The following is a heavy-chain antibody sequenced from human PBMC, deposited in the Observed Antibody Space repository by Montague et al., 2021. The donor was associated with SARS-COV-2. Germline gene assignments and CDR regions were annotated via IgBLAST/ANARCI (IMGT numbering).Heavy chain of an antibody. V-gene: IGHV4-4*02. CDR3: ASHPVWQHLCP. CDR2: IHHTGGS. CDR1: GASLASGYW. J-gene: IGHJ5*02. Sequence: SETLSLTCAVSGASLASGYWWSWVRQSPGKVLEWIAEIHHTGGSNYNPSLVSRVTIFLDPSKNHLTLTLSSVTAADTAMYYCASHPVWQHLCPWGQGTLVTVSA.